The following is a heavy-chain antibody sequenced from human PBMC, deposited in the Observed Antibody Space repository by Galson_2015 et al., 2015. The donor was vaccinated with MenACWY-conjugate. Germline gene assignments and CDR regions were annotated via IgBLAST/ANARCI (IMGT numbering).Heavy chain of an antibody. CDR2: IDWDDDK. Sequence: PALVKPTQTLTLTCTFSGFSLSTRGMCVSWIRQPPGKALEWLALIDWDDDKYYSTSLKTRLTISKDTSKNQVVLTMTNMDPVDTATYYCARTQIVVVPAAKNYYYYMDVWGKGTTVTVSS. CDR3: ARTQIVVVPAAKNYYYYMDV. CDR1: GFSLSTRGMC. V-gene: IGHV2-70*01. J-gene: IGHJ6*03. D-gene: IGHD2-2*01.